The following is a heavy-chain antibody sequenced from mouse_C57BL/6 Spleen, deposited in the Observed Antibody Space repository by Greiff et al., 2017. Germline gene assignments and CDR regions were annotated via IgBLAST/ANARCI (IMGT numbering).Heavy chain of an antibody. V-gene: IGHV1-42*01. CDR1: GYSFTGYY. CDR3: ARRFTTVVATDWYFDV. Sequence: EVKLQESGPELVKPGASVKISCKASGYSFTGYYMNWVKQSPEKSLEWIGEINPSTGGTTYNQKFKAKATLTVDKSSSTAYMQLKSLTSEDSAVYYCARRFTTVVATDWYFDVWGTGTTVTVSS. J-gene: IGHJ1*03. D-gene: IGHD1-1*01. CDR2: INPSTGGT.